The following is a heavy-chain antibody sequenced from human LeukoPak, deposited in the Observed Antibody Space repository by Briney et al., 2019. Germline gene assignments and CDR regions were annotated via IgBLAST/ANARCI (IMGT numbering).Heavy chain of an antibody. CDR1: GFTFSSYA. V-gene: IGHV3-23*01. Sequence: GGSLRLSCAASGFTFSSYAMSWVRQAPGKGLEWVSAISGSGGSTYYADSVKGRFTISRDNSKNTLYLQMNSLRAEDTAVYFCTRDRGFFDYWGQGTLVTVSS. J-gene: IGHJ4*02. D-gene: IGHD3-10*01. CDR2: ISGSGGST. CDR3: TRDRGFFDY.